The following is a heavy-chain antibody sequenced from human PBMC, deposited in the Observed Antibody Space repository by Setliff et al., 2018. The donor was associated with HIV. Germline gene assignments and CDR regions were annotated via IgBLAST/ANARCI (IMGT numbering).Heavy chain of an antibody. CDR2: IYHGGST. D-gene: IGHD6-19*01. V-gene: IGHV4-4*02. Sequence: SETLSLTCAVSGGSISSSNWWSWVRQPPGKGLEWIGEIYHGGSTNYNPSLKSRVTISVDTSKNQFSLKLSSVTAADTAVYYCARDIAQYSSGWYKGGWFDPWGQGTLVTVSS. CDR3: ARDIAQYSSGWYKGGWFDP. J-gene: IGHJ5*02. CDR1: GGSISSSNW.